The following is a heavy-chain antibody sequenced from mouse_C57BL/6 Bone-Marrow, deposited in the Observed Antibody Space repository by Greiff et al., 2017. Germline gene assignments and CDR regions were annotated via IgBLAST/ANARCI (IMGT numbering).Heavy chain of an antibody. CDR1: GFNFTDYY. Sequence: EVQLQQPGAELVKPGASVKLSCTASGFNFTDYYMHWVKQRTEQGLEWIGRIDPEDGETQYAPKFQGKATITADTSSNTAYLQLSSLTSEDTAVYYCDPVVIDYWGQGTTLTVSS. V-gene: IGHV14-2*01. J-gene: IGHJ2*01. CDR3: DPVVIDY. D-gene: IGHD1-1*01. CDR2: IDPEDGET.